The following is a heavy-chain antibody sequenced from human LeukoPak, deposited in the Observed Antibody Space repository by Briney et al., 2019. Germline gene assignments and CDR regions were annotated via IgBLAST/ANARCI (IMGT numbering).Heavy chain of an antibody. D-gene: IGHD2-2*02. V-gene: IGHV4-38-2*01. CDR3: ARRIYSNTTSCYTDYFFDY. J-gene: IGHJ4*02. CDR1: GYSISSGYY. Sequence: SETLSLTCAVSGYSISSGYYWGWIRQPPGKGLEWIGSIHHSGSTYYNPSLKSRVTISVDTSKNQFSLKLSSVTAADTAVYYCARRIYSNTTSCYTDYFFDYWGQGTLVTVSS. CDR2: IHHSGST.